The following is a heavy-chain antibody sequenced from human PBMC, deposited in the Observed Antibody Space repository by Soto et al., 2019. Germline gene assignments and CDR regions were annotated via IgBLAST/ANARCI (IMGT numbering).Heavy chain of an antibody. J-gene: IGHJ6*02. CDR1: GDSVSSNSAG. V-gene: IGHV6-1*01. CDR3: ARDEYTGSENYHGMDV. D-gene: IGHD5-12*01. Sequence: SQTLSLTCVISGDSVSSNSAGWNWIRQSPSRGLEWLGRTFYRSKWYNDYAVSLKGRISINADTSKNQFSLQLNSVTPEDTAVYYCARDEYTGSENYHGMDVRGQGTT. CDR2: TFYRSKWYN.